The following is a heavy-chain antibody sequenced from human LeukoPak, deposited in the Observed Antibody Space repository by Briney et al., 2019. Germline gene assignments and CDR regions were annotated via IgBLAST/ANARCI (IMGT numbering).Heavy chain of an antibody. CDR3: ARDNLLWFGEGGGYNWFDP. CDR1: GFTFSSYW. CDR2: IKQDEGEK. D-gene: IGHD3-10*01. Sequence: GGSLRLSCAASGFTFSSYWMSWVRQAPGKGLEWVANIKQDEGEKYYVDSVKGRFIISRDNAKNSLYLQMNSLRAEDTAVHYCARDNLLWFGEGGGYNWFDPWGQGTLVTVSS. J-gene: IGHJ5*02. V-gene: IGHV3-7*01.